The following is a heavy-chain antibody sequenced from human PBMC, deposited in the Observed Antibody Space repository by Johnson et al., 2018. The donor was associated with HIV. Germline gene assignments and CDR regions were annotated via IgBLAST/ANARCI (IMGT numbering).Heavy chain of an antibody. V-gene: IGHV3-74*03. CDR2: IDTEGSGT. CDR3: FDI. Sequence: VQLVESGGRLVQPGGSLRLSCAASGFSFSTYWMHWVRRVPGKGLVWVSRIDTEGSGTTYADSVKGRFTISRDNAKNTVYLQMISLRTTVLTGAVAFDIWGQGTMVTVSS. D-gene: IGHD7-27*01. CDR1: GFSFSTYW. J-gene: IGHJ3*02.